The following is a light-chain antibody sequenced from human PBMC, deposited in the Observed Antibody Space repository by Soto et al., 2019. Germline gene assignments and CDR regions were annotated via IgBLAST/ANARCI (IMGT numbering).Light chain of an antibody. CDR3: QQYYKWPQWT. V-gene: IGKV3-15*01. Sequence: VLTQSAGALSLSPGERATLSCRASQSVGSSYLAWYQQKPGQAPRLLIYGPATRATGIPGRFRGSGSGTEFTLTITSLQSEDFAVYYCQQYYKWPQWTIGQGTKVDIK. J-gene: IGKJ1*01. CDR1: QSVGSSY. CDR2: GPA.